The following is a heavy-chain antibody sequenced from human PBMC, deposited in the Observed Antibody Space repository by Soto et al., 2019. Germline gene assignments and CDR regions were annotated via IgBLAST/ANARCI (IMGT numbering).Heavy chain of an antibody. Sequence: PGGSLRLSCAASGFTFSSYAMHWVRQAPGKGLEWVAVISYDGSNKYYADSVKGRFTISRDNSKNTLYLQMNSLRAEDTAVYYCVREQPISGYLKSVYFQHWGQGTLVTVSS. CDR3: VREQPISGYLKSVYFQH. V-gene: IGHV3-30-3*01. D-gene: IGHD3-22*01. CDR2: ISYDGSNK. CDR1: GFTFSSYA. J-gene: IGHJ1*01.